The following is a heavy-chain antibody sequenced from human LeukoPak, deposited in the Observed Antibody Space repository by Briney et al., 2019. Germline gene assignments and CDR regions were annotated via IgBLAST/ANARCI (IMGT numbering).Heavy chain of an antibody. J-gene: IGHJ4*02. Sequence: GESLKISCKGSGYSFTSYWIGWVRQAPGQGLEWLGWINPITGDTKYAQKFQGSVTMTRDTSISTVYMELSGLTSDDTAIYYCARYFAVPDGGGFDYWGQGTLVTVSS. CDR1: GYSFTSYW. V-gene: IGHV1-2*02. D-gene: IGHD3-3*01. CDR3: ARYFAVPDGGGFDY. CDR2: INPITGDT.